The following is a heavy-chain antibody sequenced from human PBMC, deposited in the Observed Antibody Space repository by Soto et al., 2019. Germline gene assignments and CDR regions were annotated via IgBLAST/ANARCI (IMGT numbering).Heavy chain of an antibody. CDR3: ARVSFYYDSSGYPVAWFDP. Sequence: QVQLQESGPGLVKPSETLSLTCSVSGDSVRSNVYYWSWIRQPPGKGLEWIAYISHSGTTKSNPSLKSPVTVSVDTSRNQFSLNLNFVTAADTAMYYCARVSFYYDSSGYPVAWFDPWGQGTLVTVSS. CDR2: ISHSGTT. J-gene: IGHJ5*02. V-gene: IGHV4-61*08. CDR1: GDSVRSNVYY. D-gene: IGHD3-22*01.